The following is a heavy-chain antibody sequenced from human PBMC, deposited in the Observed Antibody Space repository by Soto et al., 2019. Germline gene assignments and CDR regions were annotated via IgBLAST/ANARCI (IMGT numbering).Heavy chain of an antibody. Sequence: GGSLRLSCAASGFTFSSYAMHWVRQAPGKGLEWVAVISYDGSNKYYADSVKGRFTISRDNSKNTLYLQMNSLRAEDTAVYYCARVGPSGYSYGYYRHPPHRDRKAFWRQGTTDIGSS. CDR2: ISYDGSNK. D-gene: IGHD5-18*01. V-gene: IGHV3-30-3*01. CDR1: GFTFSSYA. CDR3: ARVGPSGYSYGYYRHPPHRDRKAF. J-gene: IGHJ6*01.